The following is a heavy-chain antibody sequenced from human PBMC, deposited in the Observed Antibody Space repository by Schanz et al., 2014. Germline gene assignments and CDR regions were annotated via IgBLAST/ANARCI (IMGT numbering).Heavy chain of an antibody. CDR1: GFTFTRYG. D-gene: IGHD3-16*01. Sequence: QVQLVQSGAEVKKPGASVKVSCKASGFTFTRYGINWVRQAPGQGLEWMGCISTYNGNTNYAQKLQGRVTMTTDTSTSTGYTELRILRSDDTAVYYCVRATGTGHPREGEWGEAPLLTVSS. CDR2: ISTYNGNT. V-gene: IGHV1-18*01. J-gene: IGHJ4*02. CDR3: VRATGTGHPREGE.